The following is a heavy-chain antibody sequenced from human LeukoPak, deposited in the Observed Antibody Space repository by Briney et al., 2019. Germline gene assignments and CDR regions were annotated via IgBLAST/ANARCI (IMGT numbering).Heavy chain of an antibody. CDR2: ITSSGSST. V-gene: IGHV3-23*01. D-gene: IGHD3-10*01. Sequence: GGSLRLSCAASGFTFSTYAMNWVRQAPGKGLEWVSAITSSGSSTYYTDSVKGRFTISRDNSKNTLYLQLNSLGAEDTAVYFCAKVASYSRSEYGSGSFDSWGQGTLVTVS. J-gene: IGHJ4*02. CDR3: AKVASYSRSEYGSGSFDS. CDR1: GFTFSTYA.